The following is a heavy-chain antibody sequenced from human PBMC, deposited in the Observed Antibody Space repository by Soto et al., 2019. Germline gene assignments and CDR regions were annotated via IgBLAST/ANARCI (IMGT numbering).Heavy chain of an antibody. Sequence: GGSLRLSCAASGFTFDDYAMHWVRQAPGKGLEWVSGISWNSGSIGYADSVKGRFTISRDSAKNSLYLQMNSLRAEDTALYYCAKGTGSGSYYYGMDVWGQGTTVTVS. V-gene: IGHV3-9*01. CDR1: GFTFDDYA. CDR2: ISWNSGSI. J-gene: IGHJ6*02. CDR3: AKGTGSGSYYYGMDV. D-gene: IGHD1-26*01.